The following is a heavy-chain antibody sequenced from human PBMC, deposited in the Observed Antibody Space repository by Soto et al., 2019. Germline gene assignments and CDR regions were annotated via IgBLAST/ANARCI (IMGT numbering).Heavy chain of an antibody. V-gene: IGHV3-15*01. J-gene: IGHJ4*02. CDR3: ATDGASYIGNPFIV. D-gene: IGHD3-16*02. CDR1: GFTFRDAW. CDR2: VTYIGDGGTI. Sequence: PGGSLRLSCTASGFTFRDAWMNWVRQAPGKGLEWVGRVTYIGDGGTIDHAAPVKDRFSISRDDSQNTPYLQMNSLKSEDTAVYYCATDGASYIGNPFIVWGQGTLVTVSS.